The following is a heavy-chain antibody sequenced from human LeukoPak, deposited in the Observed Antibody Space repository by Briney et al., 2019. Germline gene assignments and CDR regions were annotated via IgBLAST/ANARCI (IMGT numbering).Heavy chain of an antibody. CDR3: ASGNYGQFDY. D-gene: IGHD3-10*01. J-gene: IGHJ4*02. CDR1: GFTFSSYW. CDR2: IKSDGST. Sequence: GSLRLSCAASGFTFSSYWMHWVRQAPGKGLVWVSRIKSDGSTNYANSVKGRFTISRDNAKNTVSLQMSGLRDEDTAVYYCASGNYGQFDYWGQGTLVTVSS. V-gene: IGHV3-74*01.